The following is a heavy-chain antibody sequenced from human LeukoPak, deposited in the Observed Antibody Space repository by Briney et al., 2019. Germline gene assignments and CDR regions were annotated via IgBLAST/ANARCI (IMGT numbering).Heavy chain of an antibody. D-gene: IGHD3-9*01. CDR2: INWNGGST. CDR1: GFTFDDYG. V-gene: IGHV3-20*04. J-gene: IGHJ3*02. Sequence: GGSLRLSCAASGFTFDDYGMSWVRQAPGKGLEWVSGINWNGGSTGYADSVKGRFTISRDNAQNSLYLQMNSLRAEDTALYYCARFLILTGYYTAYDAFDIWGQGTMVTVSS. CDR3: ARFLILTGYYTAYDAFDI.